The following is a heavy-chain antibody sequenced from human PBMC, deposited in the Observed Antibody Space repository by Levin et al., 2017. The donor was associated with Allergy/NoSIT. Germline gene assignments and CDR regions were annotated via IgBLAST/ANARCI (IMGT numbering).Heavy chain of an antibody. V-gene: IGHV3-30*18. D-gene: IGHD1-20*01. CDR3: EKDSGISGTIGKDWLDP. CDR1: GFSFSAYG. CDR2: ISYDGTNK. J-gene: IGHJ5*02. Sequence: GGSLRLSCAASGFSFSAYGMHWVRQAPGKGLEWVAVISYDGTNKFYRDSVKGRFTISRANSKNTLYLQMNSLTTEDTAAYYCEKDSGISGTIGKDWLDPWGQGSLVTVSS.